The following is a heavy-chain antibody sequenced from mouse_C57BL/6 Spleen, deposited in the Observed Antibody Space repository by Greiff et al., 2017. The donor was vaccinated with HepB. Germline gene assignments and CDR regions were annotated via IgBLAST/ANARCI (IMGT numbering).Heavy chain of an antibody. J-gene: IGHJ3*01. CDR2: IYPGSGNT. CDR1: GYTFTDYY. D-gene: IGHD1-1*01. V-gene: IGHV1-76*01. CDR3: ARENDYYDGSSRGWFAY. Sequence: VQLQQSGAELVRPGASVKLSCKASGYTFTDYYINWVKQRPGQGLEWIARIYPGSGNTYYNEKFKGKATLTAEKSSSTAYMQLSSLTSEDSAVYFCARENDYYDGSSRGWFAYWGQGTLVTVSA.